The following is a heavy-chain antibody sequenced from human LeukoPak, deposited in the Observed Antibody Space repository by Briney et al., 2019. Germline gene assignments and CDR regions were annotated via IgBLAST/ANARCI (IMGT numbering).Heavy chain of an antibody. J-gene: IGHJ4*02. Sequence: GGSLRLSCAASGFTFSSYAMSWVRQAPGKGLEWFSSISSGSSYIYYADSVKGRFTVSRDNAKNSLFLQMNSLRDEDTAVYYCASVILATIKAIDYWGQGTLVTVSS. CDR1: GFTFSSYA. V-gene: IGHV3-21*01. D-gene: IGHD5-12*01. CDR3: ASVILATIKAIDY. CDR2: ISSGSSYI.